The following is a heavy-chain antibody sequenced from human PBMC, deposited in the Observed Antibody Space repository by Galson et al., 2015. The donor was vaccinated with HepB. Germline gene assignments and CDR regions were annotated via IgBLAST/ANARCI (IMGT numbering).Heavy chain of an antibody. CDR3: ARRYCSSSICYRGFDP. Sequence: SVKVSCKASGYNFTAYTIHWVRQAPGQRLEWMGWINAGQGDTKFSQKLQGRVTFTSDTSASTAYMELSSLRSEDTAVYYCARRYCSSSICYRGFDPWGQGTLVIVSS. V-gene: IGHV1-3*01. CDR2: INAGQGDT. J-gene: IGHJ5*02. D-gene: IGHD2-2*01. CDR1: GYNFTAYT.